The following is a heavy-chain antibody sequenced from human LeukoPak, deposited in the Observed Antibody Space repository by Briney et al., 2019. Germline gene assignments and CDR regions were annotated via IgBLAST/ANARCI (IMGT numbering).Heavy chain of an antibody. CDR2: ISSSSSYI. J-gene: IGHJ4*02. Sequence: GRSLRLSCAASGFTFSSYGMHWVRQAPGKGLEWVSSISSSSSYIYYADSVKGRFTISRDNAKNSLYLQMNSLRAEDTAVYYCARGPPYYFDYWGQGTLVTVSS. V-gene: IGHV3-21*01. CDR3: ARGPPYYFDY. CDR1: GFTFSSYG.